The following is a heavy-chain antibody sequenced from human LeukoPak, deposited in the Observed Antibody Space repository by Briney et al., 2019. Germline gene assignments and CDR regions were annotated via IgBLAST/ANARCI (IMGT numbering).Heavy chain of an antibody. CDR3: ATASPYALGAFDI. V-gene: IGHV1-2*06. CDR1: GYTFSGHY. J-gene: IGHJ3*02. CDR2: INPNTGVT. Sequence: GASVKVSCKASGYTFSGHYLHWVRQAPGQGLEWMGRINPNTGVTQYTENFQGRVTMTGDTSISTAYMELNGLRSEDTAVYYCATASPYALGAFDIWGQGTMVTVSS. D-gene: IGHD3-10*02.